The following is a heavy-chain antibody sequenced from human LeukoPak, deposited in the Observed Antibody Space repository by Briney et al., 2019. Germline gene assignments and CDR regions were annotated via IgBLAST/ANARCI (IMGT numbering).Heavy chain of an antibody. CDR2: ITLNADRT. CDR1: GFTFGSYG. J-gene: IGHJ1*01. CDR3: AIMHGYYDGSGYWVQ. D-gene: IGHD3-22*01. V-gene: IGHV3-23*01. Sequence: GGSLRLSCAASGFTFGSYGMSWARQAPGKGLEWVSFITLNADRTSYADSVEGRFTISRDNPRNTLYMQMNSLRDEDTALYYCAIMHGYYDGSGYWVQWGQGTLVTVSS.